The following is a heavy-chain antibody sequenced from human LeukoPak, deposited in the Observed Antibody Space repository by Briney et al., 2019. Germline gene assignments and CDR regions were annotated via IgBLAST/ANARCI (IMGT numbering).Heavy chain of an antibody. Sequence: PSETLSLTCTVSGGSISSYYWSWIRQPPGKGLEWIGYIYYSGSTNYNPSLKSRVTISVDTSKNQFSLKLSSVTAADTAVYYCARGFPLLWFGLDVWGKGTTVTVSS. V-gene: IGHV4-59*01. D-gene: IGHD3-10*01. CDR1: GGSISSYY. CDR3: ARGFPLLWFGLDV. J-gene: IGHJ6*04. CDR2: IYYSGST.